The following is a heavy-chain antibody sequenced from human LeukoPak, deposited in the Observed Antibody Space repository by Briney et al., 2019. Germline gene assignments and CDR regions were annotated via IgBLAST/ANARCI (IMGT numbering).Heavy chain of an antibody. CDR1: GYTFTGYY. D-gene: IGHD3-3*01. J-gene: IGHJ4*02. Sequence: ASVKVSCKASGYTFTGYYMHWVRQAPGQGLEWMGWINPNSGGTNHAQKFQGRVTMTRDTSISTAYMELSRLRSDDTAVYYCARDVDFWSGYYSGYFDYWGQGTLVTVSS. V-gene: IGHV1-2*02. CDR2: INPNSGGT. CDR3: ARDVDFWSGYYSGYFDY.